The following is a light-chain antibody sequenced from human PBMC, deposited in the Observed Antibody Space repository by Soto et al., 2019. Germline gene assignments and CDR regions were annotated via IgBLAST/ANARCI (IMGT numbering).Light chain of an antibody. CDR2: EVS. J-gene: IGLJ2*01. CDR1: SSDVGYYDY. Sequence: QSVLTQPASVSGSPGQSITISCTGTSSDVGYYDYVSWYQQHPGKAPKLMISEVSNRPSGVSNRFSGSKSGNTASLTISGLQAEDEADYYCTSYTRSSHVVFGVGTQVTVL. CDR3: TSYTRSSHVV. V-gene: IGLV2-14*01.